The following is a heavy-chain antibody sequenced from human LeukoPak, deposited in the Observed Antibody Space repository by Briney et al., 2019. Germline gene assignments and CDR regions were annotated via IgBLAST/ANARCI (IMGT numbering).Heavy chain of an antibody. CDR3: ARDQIDTKGYSYGYYFDY. J-gene: IGHJ4*02. CDR1: GYTFTGYY. V-gene: IGHV1-2*02. Sequence: ASVKVSCKASGYTFTGYYMHWVRQAPGQGLEWMGLINPNSGGTNYAQKFQGRVTMTRDTSISTAYMELSRLRSDDTAVYYCARDQIDTKGYSYGYYFDYWGQGTLVTVSS. CDR2: INPNSGGT. D-gene: IGHD5-18*01.